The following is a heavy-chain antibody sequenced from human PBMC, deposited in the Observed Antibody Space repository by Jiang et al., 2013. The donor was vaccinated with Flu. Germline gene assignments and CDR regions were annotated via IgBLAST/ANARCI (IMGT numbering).Heavy chain of an antibody. CDR1: GYTFTDYY. Sequence: PGASVKVSCKTSGYTFTDYYIHWVRQAPGQGLEWVGWINPNSGATNYAQQFQDWVTMTRDTSISRAYMELSRLTSDDTAVYYCARAVDSSGYYGDWGQGTLVTVSS. CDR2: INPNSGAT. CDR3: ARAVDSSGYYGD. J-gene: IGHJ4*02. D-gene: IGHD3-22*01. V-gene: IGHV1-2*04.